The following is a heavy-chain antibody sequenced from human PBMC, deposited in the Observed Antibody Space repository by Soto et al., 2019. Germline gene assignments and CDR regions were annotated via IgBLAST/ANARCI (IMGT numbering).Heavy chain of an antibody. CDR2: IYYSGST. CDR3: ARVRSLGIGFFDAFDI. D-gene: IGHD7-27*01. J-gene: IGHJ3*02. CDR1: GGSVSSGSYY. Sequence: SETLSLTCTVSGGSVSSGSYYWSWIRQPPGKGLEWIGYIYYSGSTNYNPSLKSRVTISVDTSKNQFSLKLSSVTAADTAVYYCARVRSLGIGFFDAFDIWGQGTMVTVSS. V-gene: IGHV4-61*01.